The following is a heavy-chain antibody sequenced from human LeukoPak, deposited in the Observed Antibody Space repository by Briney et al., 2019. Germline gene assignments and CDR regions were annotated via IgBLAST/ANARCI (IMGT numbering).Heavy chain of an antibody. CDR3: ASSIFGVVPPAY. D-gene: IGHD3-3*01. V-gene: IGHV4-4*07. CDR1: GGSISSYY. J-gene: IGHJ4*02. CDR2: IYTSGST. Sequence: SETLSLTCTVSGGSISSYYWSWIRQPPGKGLEWIGRIYTSGSTTYNPSLKSRVTMSVDTSKNQFSLKLSSVTAADTAVYYCASSIFGVVPPAYWGQGTLVTVSS.